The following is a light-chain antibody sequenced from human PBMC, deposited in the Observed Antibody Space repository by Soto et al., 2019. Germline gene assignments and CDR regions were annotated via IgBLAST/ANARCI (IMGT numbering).Light chain of an antibody. V-gene: IGLV2-23*02. Sequence: QSVLTQPASVSGSPGQSITISCAATSSDVGRYNLVSWYQHHPGTAPKLMIYEVSKRPSGVSDRFSGSKSGNTASLTISGLQAEDEADYYCCSYAGTSTYVLFGGGTKLTVL. CDR1: SSDVGRYNL. J-gene: IGLJ3*02. CDR2: EVS. CDR3: CSYAGTSTYVL.